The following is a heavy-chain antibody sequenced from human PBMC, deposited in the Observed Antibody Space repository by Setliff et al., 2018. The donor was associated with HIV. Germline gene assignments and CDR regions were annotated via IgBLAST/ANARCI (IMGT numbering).Heavy chain of an antibody. V-gene: IGHV4-59*13. CDR1: GDSITTYY. CDR3: ARGGVGAALVWFDP. Sequence: PPETLSLTCAVSGDSITTYYWSWIRQSPAKGLEWIGYINSSGSTKYNPSLKSRVTISIDTSKSQFSLRLNSVTAADTAVYYCARGGVGAALVWFDPWGQGTLVTVSS. J-gene: IGHJ5*02. D-gene: IGHD1-26*01. CDR2: INSSGST.